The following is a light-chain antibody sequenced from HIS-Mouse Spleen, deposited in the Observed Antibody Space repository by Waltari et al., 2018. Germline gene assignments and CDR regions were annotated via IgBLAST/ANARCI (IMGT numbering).Light chain of an antibody. CDR2: EDN. V-gene: IGLV6-57*02. Sequence: NFMLTQPHPVSESPGTTVTISCTGSSGSIARHYVQWYQQRPGSAPTTVIYEDNQRPSGVPDRFSGSIDSSSNSASLTISGLKTEDEADYYCQSYDSSNWVFGGGTKLTVL. J-gene: IGLJ3*02. CDR1: SGSIARHY. CDR3: QSYDSSNWV.